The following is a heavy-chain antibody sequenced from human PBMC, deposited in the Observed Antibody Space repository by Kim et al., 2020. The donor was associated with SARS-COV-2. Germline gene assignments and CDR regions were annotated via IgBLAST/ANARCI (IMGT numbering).Heavy chain of an antibody. Sequence: ASVKVSCKASGYTFTGYYMHWVRQAPGQGLEWMGRINPNSGGTNYAQKFQGRVTMTRDTSISTAYMELSRLRSDDTAVYYCARGGWYYDILTGYYGFDYWGQGTLVTVSS. CDR2: INPNSGGT. D-gene: IGHD3-9*01. CDR3: ARGGWYYDILTGYYGFDY. CDR1: GYTFTGYY. J-gene: IGHJ4*02. V-gene: IGHV1-2*06.